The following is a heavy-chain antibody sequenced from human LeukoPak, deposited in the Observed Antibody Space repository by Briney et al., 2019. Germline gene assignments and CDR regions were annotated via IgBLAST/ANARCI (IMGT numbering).Heavy chain of an antibody. CDR3: ARRTDDIAAAGTSFDY. CDR1: GYSFTSYW. CDR2: IYPGDSDT. J-gene: IGHJ4*02. V-gene: IGHV5-51*01. Sequence: VESLQISRKGSGYSFTSYWIGWVRQMPGKGLEWMGIIYPGDSDTRYSPSFQGQVTISADKSISTAYLQWSSLKASDTAMYYCARRTDDIAAAGTSFDYWGQGTLVTVSS. D-gene: IGHD6-13*01.